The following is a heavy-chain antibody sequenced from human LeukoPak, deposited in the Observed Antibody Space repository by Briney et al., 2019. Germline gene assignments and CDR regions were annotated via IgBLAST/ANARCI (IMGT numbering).Heavy chain of an antibody. J-gene: IGHJ5*02. V-gene: IGHV4-59*01. D-gene: IGHD3-3*01. CDR2: IYYSGST. CDR3: ARGRNYDFWFDP. Sequence: SETLSLTSTVSGGSISSYYWSWIRQPPGKGLEWIGYIYYSGSTNYNPSLKSRVTISVDTSKNQFSLKLSSVTAADTAVYYCARGRNYDFWFDPWGQGTLVTVSS. CDR1: GGSISSYY.